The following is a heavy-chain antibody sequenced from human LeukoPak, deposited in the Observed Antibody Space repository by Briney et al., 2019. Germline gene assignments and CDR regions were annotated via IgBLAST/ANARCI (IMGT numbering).Heavy chain of an antibody. CDR1: GFTVSSNY. D-gene: IGHD3-22*01. CDR3: ARGCYYDSYAFDI. Sequence: GGSLRLSCAASGFTVSSNYMSWVRQAPGKGLEWVSVIYSGGSTYYADSVKGRFTISRDNSKNTLYLQMNSLRAEDTAVYYCARGCYYDSYAFDIWGQGTMVTVSS. V-gene: IGHV3-53*01. CDR2: IYSGGST. J-gene: IGHJ3*02.